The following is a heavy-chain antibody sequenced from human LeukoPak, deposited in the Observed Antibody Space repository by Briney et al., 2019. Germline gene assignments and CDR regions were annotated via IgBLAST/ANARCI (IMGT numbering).Heavy chain of an antibody. D-gene: IGHD3-10*01. CDR1: GGPITNLDYY. CDR2: IYNSGGT. V-gene: IGHV4-61*02. J-gene: IGHJ3*02. Sequence: SETLSLTCTVSGGPITNLDYYWTWIRQPAGKRLEWIGRIYNSGGTNYNPSLKSRVTMSVDRSKNEISLHLASLTAADTALYYCAGRGSSSGTFDIWGPGTFVTVSS. CDR3: AGRGSSSGTFDI.